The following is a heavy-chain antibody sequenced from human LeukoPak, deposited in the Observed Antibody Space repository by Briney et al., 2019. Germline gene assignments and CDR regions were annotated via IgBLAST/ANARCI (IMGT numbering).Heavy chain of an antibody. J-gene: IGHJ4*02. V-gene: IGHV1-2*06. CDR1: GGTFSSYA. CDR2: INPNSGGT. CDR3: ARIGDDYGFDY. Sequence: ASVKVSCKASGGTFSSYAICWVRQAPGQGLEWMGRINPNSGGTNYAQKFQGRVTMTRDTSISTAYMELSRLRSDDTAVYYCARIGDDYGFDYWGQGTLVTVSS. D-gene: IGHD4-17*01.